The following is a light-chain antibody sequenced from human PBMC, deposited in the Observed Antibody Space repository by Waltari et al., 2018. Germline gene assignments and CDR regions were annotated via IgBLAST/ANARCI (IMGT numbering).Light chain of an antibody. J-gene: IGLJ3*02. CDR3: QTGGHGTWV. CDR2: VNSDGSH. Sequence: QLVVTQSPSASASLGASVKPTCTLSSGHSSNVIAWLPQHPERGPRYLMKVNSDGSHSKGAGIPDRFSGSSSGAERYLTISNLQSEDEADYYCQTGGHGTWVFGGGTKLTVL. CDR1: SGHSSNV. V-gene: IGLV4-69*01.